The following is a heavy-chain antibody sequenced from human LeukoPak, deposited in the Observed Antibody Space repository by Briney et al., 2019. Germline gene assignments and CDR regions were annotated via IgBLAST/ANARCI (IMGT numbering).Heavy chain of an antibody. CDR2: IYYSGST. CDR3: ARRSQQWLVFDY. D-gene: IGHD6-19*01. J-gene: IGHJ4*02. V-gene: IGHV4-59*01. CDR1: GDSINSAY. Sequence: SETLSLTCTVSGDSINSAYWSWIRQPPGKGLEWIGYIYYSGSTNYNPSLKSRVTISVDTSKDQFSLKLSSVTAADTAVYYCARRSQQWLVFDYWGQGTLVTVSS.